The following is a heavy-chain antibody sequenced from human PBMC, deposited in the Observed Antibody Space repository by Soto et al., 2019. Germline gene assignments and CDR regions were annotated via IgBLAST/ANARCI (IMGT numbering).Heavy chain of an antibody. CDR1: GFTLSSYS. D-gene: IGHD5-18*01. J-gene: IGHJ6*02. Sequence: QVQLVESGGGVAQPGRSLRLFCAASGFTLSSYSLHWVRQSPGKGLEWVAAISSDGTEKHYADSVKGRFTISRDNSKHSLSLQLNSLRTEDTAVYYCARMFGFSYGPANRGMDVWGQGTTVTVSS. CDR3: ARMFGFSYGPANRGMDV. CDR2: ISSDGTEK. V-gene: IGHV3-30*04.